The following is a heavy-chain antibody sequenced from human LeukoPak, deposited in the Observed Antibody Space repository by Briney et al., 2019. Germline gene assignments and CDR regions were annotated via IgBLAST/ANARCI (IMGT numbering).Heavy chain of an antibody. V-gene: IGHV4-59*01. CDR2: IYYSGST. D-gene: IGHD2-15*01. CDR1: GGSISSYY. CDR3: ARGGGDYYYYYMDV. Sequence: SETLSLTCTVSGGSISSYYWSWIRQPPGKGLEWIGYIYYSGSTNYNPSLKSRVTISVDTSKNQFSLKLSSVTAADTAVYYCARGGGDYYYYYMDVWGKGTTVTVSS. J-gene: IGHJ6*03.